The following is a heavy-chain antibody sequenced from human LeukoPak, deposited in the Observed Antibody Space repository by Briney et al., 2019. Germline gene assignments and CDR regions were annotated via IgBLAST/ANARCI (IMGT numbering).Heavy chain of an antibody. CDR3: ARLVPIAAVSRVKFDP. CDR1: GFTFSTYW. D-gene: IGHD6-13*01. CDR2: INQDGSEK. Sequence: GGSLRLSCAASGFTFSTYWMSWVRQAPGKGLEWVANINQDGSEKYYVDSVKGRFTISGDNAKNSLYLQMNSLRAGDTAVYYCARLVPIAAVSRVKFDPWGQGTLVTVSS. J-gene: IGHJ5*02. V-gene: IGHV3-7*01.